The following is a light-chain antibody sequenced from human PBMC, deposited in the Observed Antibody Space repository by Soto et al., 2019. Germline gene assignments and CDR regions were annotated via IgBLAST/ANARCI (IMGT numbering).Light chain of an antibody. J-gene: IGKJ2*03. Sequence: DIQMTQSPSSLSASLGDRVTITCRASQSITNYLNWYQQKPGKAPKLLIYTASSLQGGVPSRFSGSGSGTDFTLTISSLQPEDFATYYCQQYNSYPYSFGQGTKLEIK. CDR2: TAS. CDR1: QSITNY. CDR3: QQYNSYPYS. V-gene: IGKV1-39*01.